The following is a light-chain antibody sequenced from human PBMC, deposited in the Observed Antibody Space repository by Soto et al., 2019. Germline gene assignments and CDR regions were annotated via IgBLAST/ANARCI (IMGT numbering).Light chain of an antibody. CDR1: QSVLYSSNNKNY. CDR2: WAS. Sequence: IVMTQSPDSLAVSLGERSTIYCKSSQSVLYSSNNKNYLAWYQQKPGQPPKLLIYWASTRESGVPDRFSGSGSGTDFTLTINSLQAEDVAVYYCQNYSTTLVTFGGGTKVDIK. V-gene: IGKV4-1*01. J-gene: IGKJ4*01. CDR3: QNYSTTLVT.